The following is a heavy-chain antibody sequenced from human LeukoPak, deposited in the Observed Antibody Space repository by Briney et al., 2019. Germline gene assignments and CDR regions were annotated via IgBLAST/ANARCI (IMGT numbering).Heavy chain of an antibody. D-gene: IGHD3-9*01. V-gene: IGHV3-48*01. CDR1: GFTFSSYS. CDR3: ARDEERYFDWLLSKGHYYYGMDV. CDR2: ISSSSSTI. J-gene: IGHJ6*02. Sequence: GGSLRLSCAASGFTFSSYSMNWVRQAPGKGLEGVSYISSSSSTIYYADSVKGRFTISRDNAKNSLYLQMNSLRAEETAVYYCARDEERYFDWLLSKGHYYYGMDVWGQGTTVTVSS.